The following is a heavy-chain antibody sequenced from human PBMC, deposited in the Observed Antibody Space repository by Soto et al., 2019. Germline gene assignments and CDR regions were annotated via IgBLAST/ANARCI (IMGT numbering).Heavy chain of an antibody. D-gene: IGHD2-15*01. Sequence: SETLSLTCTVSGGSISSYYWSWIRQPPGKGLEWIGYIYYSGSTNYNPSLKSRVTISVDTSKNQFSLKLSSVTAADTAVYYCARGNRYCSGGSCYLGYYDMDAWGQGTTVTV. J-gene: IGHJ6*02. CDR3: ARGNRYCSGGSCYLGYYDMDA. CDR1: GGSISSYY. CDR2: IYYSGST. V-gene: IGHV4-59*01.